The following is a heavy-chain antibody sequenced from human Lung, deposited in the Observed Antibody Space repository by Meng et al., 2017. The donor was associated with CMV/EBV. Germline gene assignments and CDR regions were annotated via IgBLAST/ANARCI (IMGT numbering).Heavy chain of an antibody. CDR2: MNPNSGNT. D-gene: IGHD3-10*01. J-gene: IGHJ5*02. CDR1: GYTFTSYD. Sequence: ASXXVSXKASGYTFTSYDINWVRQATGQGLEWMGWMNPNSGNTAYEPKYQGRLTMIRNTSINTAYMDLSSLRSEDTAIYYCTRGRGSTHKGNWFDPWGQGXLVTSSS. V-gene: IGHV1-8*01. CDR3: TRGRGSTHKGNWFDP.